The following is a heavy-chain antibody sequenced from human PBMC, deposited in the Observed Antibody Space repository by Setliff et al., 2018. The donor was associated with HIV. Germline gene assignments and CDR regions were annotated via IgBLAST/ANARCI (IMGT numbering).Heavy chain of an antibody. V-gene: IGHV4-59*12. CDR2: IYYSGST. CDR3: ARSAYDILTGEWYFDY. D-gene: IGHD3-9*01. J-gene: IGHJ4*02. Sequence: SETLSLTCNVSGGSISGYYWSWIRQSPGKGLEWIGYIYYSGSTNYNPSLKSRVTISVDTSKNQFSLKLSSVTAADTAVYYCARSAYDILTGEWYFDYWGQGTLVTVSS. CDR1: GGSISGYY.